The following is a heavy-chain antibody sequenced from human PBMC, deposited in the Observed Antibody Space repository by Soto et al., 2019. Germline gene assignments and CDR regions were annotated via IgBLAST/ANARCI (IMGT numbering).Heavy chain of an antibody. CDR1: GGTFSSYA. CDR2: IIPIFGTA. Sequence: QVQLVQSGAEVKKPGSSVKVSCKASGGTFSSYAISWVRQAPGQGLEWMGGIIPIFGTANYAQKFQGRVTITADESTGTAYLELSSLRSEDTAVYYCAREGPFEYSGTKGWFDPWGQGTLVTVSS. D-gene: IGHD6-6*01. J-gene: IGHJ5*02. CDR3: AREGPFEYSGTKGWFDP. V-gene: IGHV1-69*12.